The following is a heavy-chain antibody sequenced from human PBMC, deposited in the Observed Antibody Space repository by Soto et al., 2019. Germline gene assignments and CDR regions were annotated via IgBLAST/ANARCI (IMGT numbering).Heavy chain of an antibody. V-gene: IGHV3-21*01. CDR2: VSRSSSYI. D-gene: IGHD3-10*01. Sequence: GGSLRLSCAASGCTFSGHTINWVRQAPGKGLEWVSSVSRSSSYIYYADSVKGRFTVSRDDAEKSLYLQMNSLRAEDTAIYYCARCMGFDGSGYAFFDSWGQGTQVTVS. J-gene: IGHJ4*02. CDR1: GCTFSGHT. CDR3: ARCMGFDGSGYAFFDS.